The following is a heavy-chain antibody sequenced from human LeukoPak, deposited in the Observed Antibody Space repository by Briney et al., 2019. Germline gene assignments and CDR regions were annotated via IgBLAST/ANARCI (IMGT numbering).Heavy chain of an antibody. V-gene: IGHV3-53*01. Sequence: GGSLRLSCAASGFTVSSNYMSWVRQAPGKGLEWVSVIYSGGSTYYADSVEGRFTISRDNSKNTLYLQMNSLRAEDTAVYYCAREHSEGYFDYWGQGTLVTVSS. CDR1: GFTVSSNY. J-gene: IGHJ4*02. CDR2: IYSGGST. CDR3: AREHSEGYFDY.